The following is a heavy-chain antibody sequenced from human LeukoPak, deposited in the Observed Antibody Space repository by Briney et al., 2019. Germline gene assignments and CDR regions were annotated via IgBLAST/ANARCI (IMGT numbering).Heavy chain of an antibody. CDR3: AKDVAWGRMDL. V-gene: IGHV3-7*01. J-gene: IGHJ4*02. CDR1: GFTFSTYW. D-gene: IGHD3/OR15-3a*01. Sequence: QPGGSLRLSCAASGFTFSTYWMSWVRQAPGKGLEWVAIINQDGSQKYYVDFVKGRFTISRDNAKNSLYLQMDSLRVEDTAVYHCAKDVAWGRMDLWGQGTLATVSS. CDR2: INQDGSQK.